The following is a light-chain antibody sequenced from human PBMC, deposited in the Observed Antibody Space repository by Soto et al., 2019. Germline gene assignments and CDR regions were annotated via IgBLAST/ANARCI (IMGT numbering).Light chain of an antibody. CDR2: AVS. CDR3: QQYGSSPGT. Sequence: IVLTQSPGTLSLSPGEIATPSCRASQSGSGNYFAWYQQQPGQAPSPLTCAVSGRATGIPDRFSGSGSGTDFTLTISRLEPKYFAVYYCQQYGSSPGTFGQVTKLEIK. CDR1: QSGSGNY. J-gene: IGKJ2*01. V-gene: IGKV3-20*01.